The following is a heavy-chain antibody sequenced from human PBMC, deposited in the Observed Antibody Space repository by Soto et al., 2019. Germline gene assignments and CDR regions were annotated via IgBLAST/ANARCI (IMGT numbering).Heavy chain of an antibody. CDR1: GFTFSSYG. J-gene: IGHJ5*02. Sequence: PGGSLRLSCAASGFTFSSYGMHWVRQAPGKGLEWVAVISYDGSNKYYADSVKGRFTISRDNSKNTLYLQMNSLRAEDTAVYYCAKEIAAPRGWLDPWGQGTMVTVYS. CDR3: AKEIAAPRGWLDP. D-gene: IGHD6-13*01. V-gene: IGHV3-30*18. CDR2: ISYDGSNK.